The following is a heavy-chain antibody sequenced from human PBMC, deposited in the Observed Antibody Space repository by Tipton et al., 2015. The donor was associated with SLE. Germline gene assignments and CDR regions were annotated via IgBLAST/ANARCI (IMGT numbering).Heavy chain of an antibody. V-gene: IGHV4-38-2*01. CDR1: GYSISSGYY. D-gene: IGHD3-16*01. Sequence: TLSLTCAVSGYSISSGYYWGWIRQPPGKGLEWIGSIYHSGSTYYNPSLKSRVTISVDTSKNQFSLKLSSVTAADTAVYYCARRNWGWDYWGQGTLVTVSS. CDR3: ARRNWGWDY. J-gene: IGHJ4*02. CDR2: IYHSGST.